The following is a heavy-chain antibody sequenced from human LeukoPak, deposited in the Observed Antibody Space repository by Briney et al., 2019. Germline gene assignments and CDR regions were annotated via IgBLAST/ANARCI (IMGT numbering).Heavy chain of an antibody. J-gene: IGHJ4*02. CDR1: VGSFSGYY. D-gene: IGHD4-23*01. CDR3: ARTTVVTSNFDF. Sequence: SETLSLTCAVYVGSFSGYYWTWIRQPPGKGLEWIGEINHSGSTNYNPSLMSRVTISVDTSKNQFSLKLSSVTAADPAMYYRARTTVVTSNFDFWGQGTLVTVSS. CDR2: INHSGST. V-gene: IGHV4-34*01.